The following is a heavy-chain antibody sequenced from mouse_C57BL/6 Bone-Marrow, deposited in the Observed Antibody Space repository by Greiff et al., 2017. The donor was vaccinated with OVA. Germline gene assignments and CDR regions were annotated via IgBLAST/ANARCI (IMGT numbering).Heavy chain of an antibody. V-gene: IGHV14-3*01. Sequence: VQLKQSVAELVRPGASVKLSCTASGFNIKNTYMHWVKQRPEQGLEWIGRIDPANGNTKYAPKFQGKAPITADTSSNTAYLQLSSLTSEDTAIYYCARCYYGSSYPLDYFDYWGQGTTLTVSS. J-gene: IGHJ2*01. CDR3: ARCYYGSSYPLDYFDY. D-gene: IGHD1-1*01. CDR1: GFNIKNTY. CDR2: IDPANGNT.